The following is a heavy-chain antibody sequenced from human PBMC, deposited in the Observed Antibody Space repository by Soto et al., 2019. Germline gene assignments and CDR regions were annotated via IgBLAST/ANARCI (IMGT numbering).Heavy chain of an antibody. CDR1: GFTFRSYA. J-gene: IGHJ4*02. CDR3: AKGID. CDR2: IADSRDRT. Sequence: EVQLLESGGGLVQPGGSLRLSCAASGFTFRSYAMSWVRQAPGKGLEWVSVIADSRDRTYYADSVKGRFTISRDNSKNTLYLQMHNXRAEDTATYYCAKGIDWGQGTRVTVSS. D-gene: IGHD2-15*01. V-gene: IGHV3-23*01.